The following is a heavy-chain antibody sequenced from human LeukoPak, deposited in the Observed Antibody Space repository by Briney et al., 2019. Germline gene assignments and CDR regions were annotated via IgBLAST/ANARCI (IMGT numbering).Heavy chain of an antibody. J-gene: IGHJ3*02. Sequence: SETLSLTCTVSGGSISSSSYYWGWIRQPPGKGLEWIGSIYHSGSTYYNPSLKSRVTISVDTSKHQFSLKLSSVTAADTAVYYCARQYYYEGAFDIWGQGTMVTVSS. CDR2: IYHSGST. CDR1: GGSISSSSYY. V-gene: IGHV4-39*01. CDR3: ARQYYYEGAFDI. D-gene: IGHD3-10*01.